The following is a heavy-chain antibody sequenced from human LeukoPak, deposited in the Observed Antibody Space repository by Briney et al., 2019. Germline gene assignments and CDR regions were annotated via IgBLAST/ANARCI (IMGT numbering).Heavy chain of an antibody. CDR1: VYSFSSCS. D-gene: IGHD1-7*01. J-gene: IGHJ5*02. Sequence: GASVTVSCTASVYSFSSCSISWVRQAPGQGLGGMGWISGYNGKTKYAEKFQDRVTLTTDTSTSTAYMEMRSLRHDDTAIYYCARGLQWNYDLGWVAPWGPGTLVAVFS. CDR2: ISGYNGKT. V-gene: IGHV1-18*01. CDR3: ARGLQWNYDLGWVAP.